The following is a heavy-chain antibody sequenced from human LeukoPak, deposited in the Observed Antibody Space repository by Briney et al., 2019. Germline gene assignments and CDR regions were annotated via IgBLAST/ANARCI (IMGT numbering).Heavy chain of an antibody. D-gene: IGHD6-19*01. CDR2: IKKDGSEK. CDR1: GFTFSSHW. J-gene: IGHJ6*03. CDR3: AKRPSSGWYSGSYYMDV. V-gene: IGHV3-7*01. Sequence: AGGSLRLSCAASGFTFSSHWMSWVRQAPGKGLEWVANIKKDGSEKYYVDAVKGRFTISRDNAKTSLYLQMNSLRAEDTAVYYCAKRPSSGWYSGSYYMDVWGKGTTV.